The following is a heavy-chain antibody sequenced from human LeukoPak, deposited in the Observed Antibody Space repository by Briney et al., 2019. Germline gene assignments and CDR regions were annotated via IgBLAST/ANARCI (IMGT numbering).Heavy chain of an antibody. V-gene: IGHV4-4*07. J-gene: IGHJ4*02. Sequence: SETLSLTCTVSRGSISTYFWSWIRQPAGKGLKWVGHIYSSGRTNYNPSLKSRVTMSVDTSKNQFSLRLSSVTAADTAVYYCTRIFLFLPPREINSFDFWGQGTLVTVSS. CDR2: IYSSGRT. D-gene: IGHD2-21*01. CDR1: RGSISTYF. CDR3: TRIFLFLPPREINSFDF.